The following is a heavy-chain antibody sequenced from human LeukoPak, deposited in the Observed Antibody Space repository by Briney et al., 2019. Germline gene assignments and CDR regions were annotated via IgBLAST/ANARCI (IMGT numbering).Heavy chain of an antibody. CDR1: GFTFSSYG. D-gene: IGHD2-2*01. J-gene: IGHJ4*02. V-gene: IGHV3-30*02. Sequence: GGSLRLSCAASGFTFSSYGMHRVRQAPGKGLEWVSFIRYDGSTKYYADSVKGRFTISRDNSKNTLYLQMNSLRAEDTAVYYCAKSPAFRSVPAAPYYFDYWGQGTLVTVSS. CDR3: AKSPAFRSVPAAPYYFDY. CDR2: IRYDGSTK.